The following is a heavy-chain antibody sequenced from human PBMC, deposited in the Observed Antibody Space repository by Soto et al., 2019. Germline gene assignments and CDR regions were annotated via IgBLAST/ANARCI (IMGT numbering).Heavy chain of an antibody. CDR1: GFTFSDYY. V-gene: IGHV3-11*05. CDR3: ARDLGAYDSSGYPYGMDV. Sequence: QVQLVESGGGLVKPGGSLRLSCAASGFTFSDYYMSWIRQAPGKGLEWVSYISSSSSYTNYADSVKGRFTISRDNAKNSXXLQMNSLRAEDTAVYYCARDLGAYDSSGYPYGMDVWGQGTTVTVSS. D-gene: IGHD3-22*01. J-gene: IGHJ6*02. CDR2: ISSSSSYT.